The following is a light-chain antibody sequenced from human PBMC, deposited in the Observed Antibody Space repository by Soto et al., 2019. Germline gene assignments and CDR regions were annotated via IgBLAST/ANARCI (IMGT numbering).Light chain of an antibody. CDR1: QSVLSRSNNKNY. V-gene: IGKV4-1*01. CDR2: LSS. J-gene: IGKJ2*01. Sequence: DFVMTQSPDSLAVSLGERATINCKSSQSVLSRSNNKNYLAWYQQKPGQPPKILMYLSSTRGSGVPDRFSGSGSGTDFTLTISSLQAEDVAVDYCQQYYSAMYTFGQGTKLEIK. CDR3: QQYYSAMYT.